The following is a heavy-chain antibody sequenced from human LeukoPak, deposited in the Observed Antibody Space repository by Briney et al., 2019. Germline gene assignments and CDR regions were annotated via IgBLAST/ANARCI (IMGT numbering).Heavy chain of an antibody. V-gene: IGHV4-4*07. CDR1: GGSISSYY. Sequence: PSETLSLTCTVSGGSISSYYWSWIRQPAGKGLEWIGRIYTSGSTNYNPSLKSRVTMSVDTSKNHFSLKLSSVTAADTAVYYCARVSNFGELLGPYYYYYMDVWGKGTTVTVSS. J-gene: IGHJ6*03. D-gene: IGHD3-10*01. CDR2: IYTSGST. CDR3: ARVSNFGELLGPYYYYYMDV.